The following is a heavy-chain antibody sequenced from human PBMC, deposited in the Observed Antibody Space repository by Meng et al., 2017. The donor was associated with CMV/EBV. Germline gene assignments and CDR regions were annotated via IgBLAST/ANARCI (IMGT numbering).Heavy chain of an antibody. J-gene: IGHJ4*02. CDR1: GFTFSCYW. Sequence: ASGFTFSCYWMHWVRQAPGKGLVWVSRINTDGSSTDYADSVKGRFTISRDNAKNTLYLQMTSLRAEDTAVYYCARICSGATCAVGNWGQGTLVTVSS. CDR3: ARICSGATCAVGN. CDR2: INTDGSST. V-gene: IGHV3-74*01. D-gene: IGHD2-15*01.